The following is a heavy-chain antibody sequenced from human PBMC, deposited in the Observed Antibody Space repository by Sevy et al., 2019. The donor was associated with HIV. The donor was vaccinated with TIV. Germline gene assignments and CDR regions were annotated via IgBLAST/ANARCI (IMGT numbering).Heavy chain of an antibody. CDR3: ATLGSRLSIGQWLLADY. J-gene: IGHJ4*02. Sequence: ASVKVSCKVSGYTLTELSMHWVRQAPGKGLEWMGGFDPEDGETIYAQKFQGRVTMTEDTSTDTAYMELSSLRSEDTAVYYCATLGSRLSIGQWLLADYWGQGTLVTVSS. D-gene: IGHD6-19*01. CDR2: FDPEDGET. V-gene: IGHV1-24*01. CDR1: GYTLTELS.